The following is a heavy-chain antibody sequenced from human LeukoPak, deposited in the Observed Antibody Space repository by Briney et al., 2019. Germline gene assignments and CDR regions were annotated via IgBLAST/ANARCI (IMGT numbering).Heavy chain of an antibody. D-gene: IGHD1-26*01. J-gene: IGHJ1*01. CDR2: LSGSGTYI. Sequence: GSLVLSCAASGLPFSSSYMIGVRQAPGKGLGGVSSLSGSGTYIYYADSVKGRFTISRDNAKNSLYLQMNSLSAEDTALYYCARMSGSYYGGNFQHWGQGTLVTVSS. CDR1: GLPFSSSY. CDR3: ARMSGSYYGGNFQH. V-gene: IGHV3-21*01.